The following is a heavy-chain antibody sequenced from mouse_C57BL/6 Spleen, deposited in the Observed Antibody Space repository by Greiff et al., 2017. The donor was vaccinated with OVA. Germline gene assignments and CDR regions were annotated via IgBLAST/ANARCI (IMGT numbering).Heavy chain of an antibody. D-gene: IGHD2-1*01. J-gene: IGHJ2*01. CDR3: AIYYGNSRD. CDR2: INPGSGGT. V-gene: IGHV1-54*01. CDR1: GYAFTNYL. Sequence: QVQLKQSGAELVRPGTSVKVSCKASGYAFTNYLIEWVKQRPGQGLEWIGVINPGSGGTNYNEKFKGKATLTADKSSSTAYMQLSSLTSEDSAVYFCAIYYGNSRDWGKGTTLTVSS.